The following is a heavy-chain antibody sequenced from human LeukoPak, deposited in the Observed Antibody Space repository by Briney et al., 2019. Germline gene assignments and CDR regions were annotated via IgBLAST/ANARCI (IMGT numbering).Heavy chain of an antibody. D-gene: IGHD6-13*01. CDR1: GGSISSYY. CDR2: IYTSGST. Sequence: SETLSLTCTVSGGSISSYYWSWIRQPAGKGLEWIGRIYTSGSTNYNPSLKSRVTMSVDTSKNQFSLKLSSVTAADTAVYYCAREHKQQRLVRVVWFDPWGQGTLVTVSS. CDR3: AREHKQQRLVRVVWFDP. J-gene: IGHJ5*02. V-gene: IGHV4-4*07.